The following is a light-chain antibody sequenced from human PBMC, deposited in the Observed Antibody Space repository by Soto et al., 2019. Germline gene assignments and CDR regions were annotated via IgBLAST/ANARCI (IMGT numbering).Light chain of an antibody. V-gene: IGKV3D-15*01. Sequence: TQYKDTLSFSPGERATLSCKASQSVSSYLAWYQQKPGQAPRLLISGASTRATGVPARFSGSGSGTEFTLTITSLQSEDFAVYCCQQYNNWPLTFGPGTLLAIK. CDR2: GAS. CDR3: QQYNNWPLT. CDR1: QSVSSY. J-gene: IGKJ5*01.